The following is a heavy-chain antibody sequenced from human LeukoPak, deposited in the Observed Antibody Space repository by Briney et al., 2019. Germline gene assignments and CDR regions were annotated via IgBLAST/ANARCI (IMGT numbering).Heavy chain of an antibody. Sequence: GGSLRLSCAASGFTFSSYGMHWVRQAPGKGLEWVAVISYDGSNKYYADSVKGRFTISRDNSKNTLYLQMNSLRAEDTAVYYCAREVESGVMDVWGQGTTVTVSS. CDR1: GFTFSSYG. CDR2: ISYDGSNK. J-gene: IGHJ6*02. CDR3: AREVESGVMDV. V-gene: IGHV3-30*03. D-gene: IGHD6-25*01.